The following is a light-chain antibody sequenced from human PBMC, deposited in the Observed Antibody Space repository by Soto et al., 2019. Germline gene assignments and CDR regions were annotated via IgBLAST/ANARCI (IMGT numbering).Light chain of an antibody. CDR1: QSISEY. V-gene: IGKV1-39*01. J-gene: IGKJ1*01. CDR2: AAS. CDR3: QQSYSFPRT. Sequence: IQMTQSPSSLSASVGDTVTFTCRASQSISEYLNWYKQKPGKAPRLLIYAASNLDNGVPSRFSGSGSGTTFTLTIRSLKPEDFETYYCQQSYSFPRTFGQGTKVHIK.